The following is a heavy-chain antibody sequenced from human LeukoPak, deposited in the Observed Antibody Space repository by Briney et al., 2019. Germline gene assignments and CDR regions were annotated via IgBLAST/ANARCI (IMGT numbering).Heavy chain of an antibody. CDR2: ISFDGSNI. CDR1: GFIFSNYA. V-gene: IGHV3-30*04. J-gene: IGHJ3*02. D-gene: IGHD3-22*01. CDR3: AGYASSGRRDALDI. Sequence: GGSLRLSCAASGFIFSNYAMHWVRQAPGKGLDWVAVISFDGSNIYYADSAKGRFTISRDNAKNSLYLQMNSLRAEDTAVYYCAGYASSGRRDALDIWGQGTMVTVSS.